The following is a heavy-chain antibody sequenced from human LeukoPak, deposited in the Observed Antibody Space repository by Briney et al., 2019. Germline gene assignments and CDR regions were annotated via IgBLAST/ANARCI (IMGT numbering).Heavy chain of an antibody. CDR1: GGSISSSSYY. CDR2: IYYSGST. CDR3: ARHRGRDGYNFYYYGMDV. D-gene: IGHD5-24*01. J-gene: IGHJ6*02. V-gene: IGHV4-39*01. Sequence: SETLSLTCTVSGGSISSSSYYWGWIRRPTGKGLEWIGSIYYSGSTYYNPSLKSRVTISVDTSKNQFSLKLSSVTASNTAVYYCARHRGRDGYNFYYYGMDVWGQGTTVTVSS.